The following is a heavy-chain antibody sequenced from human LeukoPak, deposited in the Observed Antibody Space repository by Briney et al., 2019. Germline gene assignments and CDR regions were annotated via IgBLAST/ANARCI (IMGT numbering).Heavy chain of an antibody. V-gene: IGHV4-59*01. CDR3: ARGPHLLSSKYGMDV. CDR1: VGSISSYY. J-gene: IGHJ6*02. Sequence: SETLSLTCTVSVGSISSYYWSWIRQPPGKGLEWIGYIYYSGSTNYNPSLKNRVTISVDTSKNQFSLNLSSVTAADTAVYYCARGPHLLSSKYGMDVWGQGTTVTVSS. CDR2: IYYSGST.